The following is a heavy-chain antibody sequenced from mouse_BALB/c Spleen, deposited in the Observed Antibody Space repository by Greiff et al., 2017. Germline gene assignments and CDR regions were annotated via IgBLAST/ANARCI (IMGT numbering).Heavy chain of an antibody. D-gene: IGHD6-1*01. Sequence: VKLMESGAELVRPGSSVKISCKASGYAFSSYWMNWVKQRPGQGLEWIGQIYPGDGDTNYNGKFKGKATLTADKSSSTAYMQLSSLTSEDSAVYFCARCLYYAMDYWGQGTSVTVSS. CDR1: GYAFSSYW. V-gene: IGHV1-80*01. CDR2: IYPGDGDT. CDR3: ARCLYYAMDY. J-gene: IGHJ4*01.